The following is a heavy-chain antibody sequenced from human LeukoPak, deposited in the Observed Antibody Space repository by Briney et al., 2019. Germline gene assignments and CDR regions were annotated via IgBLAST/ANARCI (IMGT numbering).Heavy chain of an antibody. J-gene: IGHJ6*02. D-gene: IGHD3-9*01. CDR3: ARGDWPQGYYYYGMDV. CDR2: IYYSGST. V-gene: IGHV4-59*01. CDR1: GGSISSYY. Sequence: PSETLSLTCTVSGGSISSYYWSWIRQPPGKGLEWIGYIYYSGSTNYNPSLKSRVTISVDTSKNQFSLKLGSVTAADTAVYYCARGDWPQGYYYYGMDVWGQGTTVTVSS.